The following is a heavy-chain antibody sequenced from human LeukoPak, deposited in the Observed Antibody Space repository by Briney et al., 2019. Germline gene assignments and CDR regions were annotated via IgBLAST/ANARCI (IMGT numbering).Heavy chain of an antibody. J-gene: IGHJ4*02. V-gene: IGHV3-23*01. Sequence: GGSLRLSCAASGFTFSSYAMSWVRQAPGKGLEWVSAISGSGGSTYYADSVKGRFTISRDNSKNTLYLQMNSLRAEDTAVYYCARDVGGYQRGYFDYWGQGTLVTVSS. CDR3: ARDVGGYQRGYFDY. D-gene: IGHD3-22*01. CDR1: GFTFSSYA. CDR2: ISGSGGST.